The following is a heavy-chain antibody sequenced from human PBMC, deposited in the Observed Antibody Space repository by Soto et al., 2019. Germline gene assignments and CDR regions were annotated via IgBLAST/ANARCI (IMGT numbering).Heavy chain of an antibody. Sequence: QVQLVESGPGLVKPSETLSLTCTVSGGPTRTSTYHWGWIRQPPGKGLEWIGSIYYSGTTYYNPSLKSRVPISVDTSTNQSFLNLKYLTAEDTAVYYCAIQMPSAGYYTYFSYYMDVWGKGTTVDVSS. CDR2: IYYSGTT. CDR1: GGPTRTSTYH. J-gene: IGHJ6*03. CDR3: AIQMPSAGYYTYFSYYMDV. V-gene: IGHV4-39*01. D-gene: IGHD3-10*01.